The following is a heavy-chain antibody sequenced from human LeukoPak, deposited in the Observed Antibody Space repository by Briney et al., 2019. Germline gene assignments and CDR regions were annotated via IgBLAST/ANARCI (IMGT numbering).Heavy chain of an antibody. CDR1: GFTFSSYG. J-gene: IGHJ4*02. CDR3: AKDIGAAAGLFDY. Sequence: PGRSLRLSCAASGFTFSSYGMHWVRQAPGKGLEWVAVISYDGSNKYYADSVKGRFTISRDNSRNTLYLQMNSLRAEDTAVYYCAKDIGAAAGLFDYWGQGTLVTVSS. CDR2: ISYDGSNK. D-gene: IGHD6-13*01. V-gene: IGHV3-30*18.